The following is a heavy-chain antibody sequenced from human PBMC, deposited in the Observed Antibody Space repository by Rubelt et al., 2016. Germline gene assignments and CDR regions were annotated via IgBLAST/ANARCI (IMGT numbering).Heavy chain of an antibody. Sequence: QVQLVQSGAEVKKPGASVKVSCKASGYTFTSYYMHWVRQDPGQGLEWMGIINPSGGSTSYAQKFQGRVAMTRDTSTSTVYMELSSLRSDDTAVYYCASMYSSSWYRGWFDPWGQGTLVTVSS. CDR1: GYTFTSYY. V-gene: IGHV1-46*01. J-gene: IGHJ5*02. CDR3: ASMYSSSWYRGWFDP. D-gene: IGHD6-13*01. CDR2: INPSGGST.